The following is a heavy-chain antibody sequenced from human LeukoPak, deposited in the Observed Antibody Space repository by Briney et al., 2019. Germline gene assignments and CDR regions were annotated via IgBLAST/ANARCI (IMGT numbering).Heavy chain of an antibody. V-gene: IGHV4-30-4*01. CDR2: IYVSGST. J-gene: IGHJ6*02. D-gene: IGHD6-13*01. CDR1: GGSITGGDLY. CDR3: ARARADFHSGMDV. Sequence: SETLSLTCIVSGGSITGGDLYWSWIRQPPGKGLEWIGYIYVSGSTYYNPSLKSRATISVDTSKNQFSLKLSSLIAADTAAYYCARARADFHSGMDVWGPGTTVYVS.